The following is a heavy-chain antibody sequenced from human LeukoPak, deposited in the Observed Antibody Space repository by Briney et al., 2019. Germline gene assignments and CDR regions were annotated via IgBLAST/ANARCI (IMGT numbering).Heavy chain of an antibody. V-gene: IGHV3-21*01. Sequence: GGSLRLSCAASGFTFSSYTMNWVRQAPGKGLDWISSISPTGAHTFSADSVKGRFTISRDNAKNLLYLQMNSLRTEDMGVYYCARDFIGEGGAGGYWGQGTLVTVSS. J-gene: IGHJ4*02. CDR1: GFTFSSYT. CDR3: ARDFIGEGGAGGY. D-gene: IGHD3-10*01. CDR2: ISPTGAHT.